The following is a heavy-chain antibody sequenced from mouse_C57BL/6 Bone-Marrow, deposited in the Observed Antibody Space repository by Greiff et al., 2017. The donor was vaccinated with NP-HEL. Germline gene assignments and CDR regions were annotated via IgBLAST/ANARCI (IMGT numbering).Heavy chain of an antibody. D-gene: IGHD2-4*01. V-gene: IGHV5-6*01. CDR2: ISSGGSYT. Sequence: EVQLVESGGDLVKPGGSLKLSCAASGFTFSSYGMSWVRQTPDKRLEWVATISSGGSYTYYPDSVKWRFTISRDNAKNTLYLQMSSLKSEDTAMYYCARGGYDYDDLAYYAMDYWGQGTSVTVSS. CDR3: ARGGYDYDDLAYYAMDY. CDR1: GFTFSSYG. J-gene: IGHJ4*01.